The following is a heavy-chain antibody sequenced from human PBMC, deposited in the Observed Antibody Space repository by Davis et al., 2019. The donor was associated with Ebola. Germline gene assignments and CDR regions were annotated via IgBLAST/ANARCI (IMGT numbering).Heavy chain of an antibody. CDR2: ISYDGSNK. Sequence: PGGSLRLSCAASGFTFSSYGMHWVRQAPGKGLEWVAVISYDGSNKYYADSVKGRFTISRDNSKNTLYLQMNSLRAEDTAVYYCAKDSQQLKFDYWGQGTLVTVSS. J-gene: IGHJ4*02. V-gene: IGHV3-30*18. CDR3: AKDSQQLKFDY. D-gene: IGHD6-13*01. CDR1: GFTFSSYG.